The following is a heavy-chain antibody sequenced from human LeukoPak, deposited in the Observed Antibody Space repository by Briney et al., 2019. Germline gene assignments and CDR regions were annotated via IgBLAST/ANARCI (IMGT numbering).Heavy chain of an antibody. CDR1: GYTFTSYD. J-gene: IGHJ5*02. V-gene: IGHV1-8*01. CDR2: MNPNSGNT. CDR3: ARAHNPSHAELDP. Sequence: GASVKVSCKASGYTFTSYDINWVRQATGQGLEWMGWMNPNSGNTGYAQKFQGRVTMTRNTSISTAYMELSSLRSEDTAVYYRARAHNPSHAELDPWGQGTLVTVSS. D-gene: IGHD1-14*01.